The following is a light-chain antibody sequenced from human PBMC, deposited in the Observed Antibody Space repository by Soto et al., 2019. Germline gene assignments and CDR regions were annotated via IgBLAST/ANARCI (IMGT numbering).Light chain of an antibody. CDR3: QQANSFPLI. V-gene: IGKV1-12*01. CDR1: QGISSW. Sequence: DIQMTQSPSSVSASVGGRVTITCRASQGISSWVAWYQQKPGKAPKLLIYAASSLQSGVPTRFSGTGSGTDFTLTISSLQPEEFATYYWQQANSFPLIFRGGSKVGIK. CDR2: AAS. J-gene: IGKJ4*01.